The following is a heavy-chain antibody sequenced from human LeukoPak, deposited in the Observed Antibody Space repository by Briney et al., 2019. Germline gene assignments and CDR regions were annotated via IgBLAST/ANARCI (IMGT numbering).Heavy chain of an antibody. CDR1: GGSISSHY. CDR3: ARVGAKYYYYYMDV. V-gene: IGHV4-59*11. Sequence: PSETLSLTCTVSGGSISSHYWSWIRQPPGKGLEWIGYIYYSGSTNYNPSLKSRVTISVDTSKNQFSLKLSSVTAADTAVYYCARVGAKYYYYYMDVWGKGTTVTVSS. J-gene: IGHJ6*03. D-gene: IGHD3-10*01. CDR2: IYYSGST.